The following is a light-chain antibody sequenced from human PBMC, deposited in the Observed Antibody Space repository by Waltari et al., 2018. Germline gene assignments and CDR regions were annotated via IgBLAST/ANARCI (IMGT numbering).Light chain of an antibody. CDR2: DAS. CDR3: QQRSNWRFT. V-gene: IGKV3-11*01. J-gene: IGKJ3*01. Sequence: EIVLTQSPATLSLSPGERATLSCRASQRVSSYLAWYQPKPGQAPRLLIYDASNRATGIPARFSGSGSGTDFTLTISSLEPEDFAVYYWQQRSNWRFTFGPGTKVDIK. CDR1: QRVSSY.